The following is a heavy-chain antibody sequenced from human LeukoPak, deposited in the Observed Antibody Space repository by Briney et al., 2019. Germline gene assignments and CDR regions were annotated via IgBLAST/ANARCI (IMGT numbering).Heavy chain of an antibody. CDR3: AGLQYCSGTSCYWFDP. V-gene: IGHV4-30-2*01. CDR1: GGSISSGLYS. J-gene: IGHJ5*02. CDR2: IYHTGST. D-gene: IGHD2-2*01. Sequence: SETLSLTCDVSGGSISSGLYSWSWIRQPLGKGLEWIGYIYHTGSTYYNPSLKSRVTISVDTSKNQFSLRLSSVTAADTAVYYCAGLQYCSGTSCYWFDPWGQGTLVTVSS.